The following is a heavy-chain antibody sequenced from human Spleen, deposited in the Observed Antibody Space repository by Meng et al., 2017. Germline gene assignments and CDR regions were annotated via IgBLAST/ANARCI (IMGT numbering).Heavy chain of an antibody. D-gene: IGHD1-14*01. J-gene: IGHJ3*02. CDR1: GGTFSSYA. Sequence: SVKVSCKASGGTFSSYAISWVRQAPGQGLEWMGGIIPIFGTANYAQKFQGRVTMTTDISTSTAYMELTSLRSDDTAVYYCVRDRGMYRTIDAFDIWGQGTLVTVSS. V-gene: IGHV1-69*05. CDR3: VRDRGMYRTIDAFDI. CDR2: IIPIFGTA.